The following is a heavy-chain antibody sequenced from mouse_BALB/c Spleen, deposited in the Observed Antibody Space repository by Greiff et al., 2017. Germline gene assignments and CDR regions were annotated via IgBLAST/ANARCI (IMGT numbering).Heavy chain of an antibody. CDR3: ARDANSKYGNYLDV. J-gene: IGHJ1*01. Sequence: VHLVESGPGLVAPSQSLSITCTVSGFSLTSYGVHWVRQPPGKGLEWLGVIWAGGSTNYNSALMSRLSISKDNSKSQVFLKMNSLQTDDTAMYYCARDANSKYGNYLDVWGAGTTVTVSS. CDR1: GFSLTSYG. V-gene: IGHV2-9*02. D-gene: IGHD2-10*02. CDR2: IWAGGST.